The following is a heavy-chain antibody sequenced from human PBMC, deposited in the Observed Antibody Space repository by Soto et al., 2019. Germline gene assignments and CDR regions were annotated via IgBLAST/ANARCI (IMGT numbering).Heavy chain of an antibody. V-gene: IGHV4-4*07. CDR2: IYATGTT. CDR1: GASISGFY. Sequence: SETLSLNCTVSGASISGFYWSWIRKSAGKGLEWIGRIYATGTTDYNPSLKGRVMMSVDTSKKQFSLKLRSVTAADTAVYYCVRDGTKTLRDWFDPWGQGISVTSPQ. CDR3: VRDGTKTLRDWFDP. J-gene: IGHJ5*02. D-gene: IGHD1-1*01.